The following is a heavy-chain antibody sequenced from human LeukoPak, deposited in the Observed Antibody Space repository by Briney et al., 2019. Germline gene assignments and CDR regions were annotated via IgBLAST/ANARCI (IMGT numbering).Heavy chain of an antibody. D-gene: IGHD3-16*01. CDR1: GGSFSGYY. V-gene: IGHV4-34*01. CDR3: ARGLRLCDY. J-gene: IGHJ4*02. Sequence: PSETLSLTCAVYGGSFSGYYWSWIRQPPGKGLEWIGEINHSGSTNYNPSLKSRVTISVDTSKNQFSLKLSSVTAADTAVYYCARGLRLCDYWGQGTLVTVSS. CDR2: INHSGST.